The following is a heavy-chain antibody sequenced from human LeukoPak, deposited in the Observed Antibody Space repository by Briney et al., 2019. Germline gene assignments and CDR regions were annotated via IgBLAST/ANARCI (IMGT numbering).Heavy chain of an antibody. D-gene: IGHD4-17*01. Sequence: GGSLRLSCAASGFTFSSYEMNWARQAPGKGLEWVSYISSSGSPVYYPDSVKGRFSISRDNAENSLYLQMNSLRVEDTAVYYCARGHYGDYAWGRGTLVTVSS. CDR3: ARGHYGDYA. CDR1: GFTFSSYE. V-gene: IGHV3-48*03. CDR2: ISSSGSPV. J-gene: IGHJ5*02.